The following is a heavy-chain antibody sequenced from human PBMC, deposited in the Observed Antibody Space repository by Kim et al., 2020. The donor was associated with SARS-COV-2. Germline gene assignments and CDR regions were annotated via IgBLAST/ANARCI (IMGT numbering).Heavy chain of an antibody. CDR3: ASVAPSYRIAAASGAFDI. D-gene: IGHD6-13*01. Sequence: ASVKVSCKASGYTFTSYGISWVRQAPGQGLEWMGWISAYNGNTNYAQKLQGRVTMTTDTSTSTAYMELRSLRSDDTAVYYCASVAPSYRIAAASGAFDIWGQGTMVTVSS. CDR1: GYTFTSYG. V-gene: IGHV1-18*01. J-gene: IGHJ3*02. CDR2: ISAYNGNT.